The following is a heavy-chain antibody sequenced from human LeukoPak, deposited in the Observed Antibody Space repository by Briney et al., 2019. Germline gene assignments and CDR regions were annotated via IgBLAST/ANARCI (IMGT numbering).Heavy chain of an antibody. V-gene: IGHV3-30*02. J-gene: IGHJ4*02. CDR3: AKGMRGYSYGFFDY. D-gene: IGHD5-18*01. CDR2: IQYDGRNK. CDR1: GFTFSSHG. Sequence: GGSLRLSCEASGFTFSSHGMHWVRQAPGKGLEWVTFIQYDGRNKYYANSVKGRFTISRDNSKNTLYLQMNSLRAEDTAVYYCAKGMRGYSYGFFDYWGQGTLVTVSS.